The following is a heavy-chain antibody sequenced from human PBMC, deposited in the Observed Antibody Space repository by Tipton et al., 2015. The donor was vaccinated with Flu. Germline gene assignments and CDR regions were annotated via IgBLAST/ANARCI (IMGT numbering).Heavy chain of an antibody. CDR3: ARRAQLAPFDY. CDR2: IYYSGST. D-gene: IGHD6-6*01. J-gene: IGHJ4*02. CDR1: GGSISSYY. Sequence: LRLSCTVSGGSISSYYWSWIRQPPGKGLEWIGYIYYSGSTNYNPSLKSRVTISVDTSKNQFSLKLSSVTAADTAVYYCARRAQLAPFDYWGQGTLVTVSS. V-gene: IGHV4-59*08.